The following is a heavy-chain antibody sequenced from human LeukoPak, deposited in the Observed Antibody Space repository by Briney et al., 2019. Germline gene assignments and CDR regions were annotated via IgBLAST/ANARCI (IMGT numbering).Heavy chain of an antibody. Sequence: GGSLRLSCAASGFTVSRNYMSWVRQAPGKGLEWVSVIYSGGSTYYADSVKGRFTISRDNSKNTLYLQMNSLRAEDTAVYYCARGGYSSSWYENDYWGQGTLVTVSS. CDR3: ARGGYSSSWYENDY. CDR2: IYSGGST. D-gene: IGHD6-13*01. V-gene: IGHV3-66*01. CDR1: GFTVSRNY. J-gene: IGHJ4*02.